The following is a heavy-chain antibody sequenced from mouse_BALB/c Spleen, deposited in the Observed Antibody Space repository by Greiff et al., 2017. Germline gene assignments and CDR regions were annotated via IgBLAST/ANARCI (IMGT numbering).Heavy chain of an antibody. CDR1: GFTFSSYG. Sequence: EVQGVESGGGLVQPGGSLKLSCAASGFTFSSYGMSWVRQTPDKRLELVATINSNGGSTYYPDSVKGRFTISRDNAKNTLYLQMSSLRSEDTAMYYCARHEGDSPRFAYWGQGTLVTVSA. CDR2: INSNGGST. V-gene: IGHV5-6-3*01. CDR3: ARHEGDSPRFAY. J-gene: IGHJ3*01.